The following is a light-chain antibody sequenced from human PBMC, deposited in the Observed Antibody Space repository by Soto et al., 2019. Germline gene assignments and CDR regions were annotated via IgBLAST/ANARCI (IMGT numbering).Light chain of an antibody. CDR1: QSVSSGN. Sequence: EIVLTQSPGTLSLSPGERATLSCRASQSVSSGNLAWYQQKPGQAPRLLIYGASSRATGVPDRFSGSGSGTDFTLTISRLEPEDFAVYYCQQYITSPLTFGPGTKVDIK. V-gene: IGKV3-20*01. CDR3: QQYITSPLT. CDR2: GAS. J-gene: IGKJ3*01.